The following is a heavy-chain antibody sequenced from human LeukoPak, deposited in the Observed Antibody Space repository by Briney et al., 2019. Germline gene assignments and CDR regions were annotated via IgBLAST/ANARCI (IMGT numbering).Heavy chain of an antibody. CDR2: IASDGRDK. D-gene: IGHD6-13*01. J-gene: IGHJ4*02. CDR3: AKDGQIAAAAYYFDY. CDR1: GFTFSRYG. Sequence: GGSLRLSCAASGFTFSRYGMHWVRQAPGKGLEWVAVIASDGRDKHYVDSVKGRFTISRENSKNTLYLQMNSLGAEDTAVYYCAKDGQIAAAAYYFDYWGQGTLVTVSS. V-gene: IGHV3-30*18.